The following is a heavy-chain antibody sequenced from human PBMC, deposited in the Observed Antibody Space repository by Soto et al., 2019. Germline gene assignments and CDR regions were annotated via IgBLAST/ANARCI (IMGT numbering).Heavy chain of an antibody. CDR2: INHSGST. CDR3: AREARYCTNGVCYTQWFDP. J-gene: IGHJ5*02. CDR1: GGSFSGYY. V-gene: IGHV4-34*01. Sequence: SETLSLTCTVYGGSFSGYYWSWIRQPPGKGLEWIGEINHSGSTNYNPSLKSRVTISVDTSKNQFSLKLSSVTAADTAVYYCAREARYCTNGVCYTQWFDPWGQGTLVTVSS. D-gene: IGHD2-8*01.